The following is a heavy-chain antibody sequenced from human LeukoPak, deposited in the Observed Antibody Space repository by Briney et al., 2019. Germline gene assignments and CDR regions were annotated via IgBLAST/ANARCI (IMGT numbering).Heavy chain of an antibody. Sequence: SETLSLTCTVSGVSISGYYWIWIRQSPGRGLEYIGKIFYRESFSYCGTTFYNPSLQSRVTISFDTSKNAFSLRPTSVTAADTAVYFCARQISGNKDYWGQGTLVTVSS. CDR1: GVSISGYY. D-gene: IGHD1/OR15-1a*01. CDR2: IFYRESFSYCGTT. J-gene: IGHJ4*02. CDR3: ARQISGNKDY. V-gene: IGHV4-59*08.